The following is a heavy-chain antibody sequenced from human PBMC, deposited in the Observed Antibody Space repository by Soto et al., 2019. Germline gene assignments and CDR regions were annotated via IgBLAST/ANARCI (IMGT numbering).Heavy chain of an antibody. V-gene: IGHV4-34*01. Sequence: SETLSLTCAVYGGSFSGYYWSWIRQPPGKGLEWIGEINHSGSTNYNPSLKSRVTISVDTSKNQFSLKLSSVTAADTAVYYCARAGIKRYYYDGSGYNAFDIWGQGTMVTVSS. CDR3: ARAGIKRYYYDGSGYNAFDI. CDR1: GGSFSGYY. J-gene: IGHJ3*02. CDR2: INHSGST. D-gene: IGHD3-22*01.